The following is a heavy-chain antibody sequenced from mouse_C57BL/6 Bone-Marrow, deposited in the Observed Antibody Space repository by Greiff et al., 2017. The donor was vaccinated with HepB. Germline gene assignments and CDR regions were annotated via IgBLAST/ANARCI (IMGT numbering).Heavy chain of an antibody. D-gene: IGHD2-4*01. CDR1: GFTFSDYG. Sequence: EVNLVESGGGLVKPGGSLKLSCAASGFTFSDYGMHWVRQAPEKGLEWVAYISSGSSTIYYADTVKGRFTISRDNAKNTLFLQMTSLRSEDTAMYYCATLYDYDVSDYWGQGTTLTVSS. V-gene: IGHV5-17*01. J-gene: IGHJ2*01. CDR2: ISSGSSTI. CDR3: ATLYDYDVSDY.